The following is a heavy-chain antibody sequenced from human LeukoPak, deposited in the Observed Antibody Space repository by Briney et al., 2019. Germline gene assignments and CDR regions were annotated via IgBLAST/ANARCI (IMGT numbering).Heavy chain of an antibody. CDR3: AGFQGGSGSFYYYYMDV. V-gene: IGHV3-48*03. D-gene: IGHD3-10*01. J-gene: IGHJ6*03. Sequence: GGSLRLSCAASGFTFSSYEMNWVRQAPGKGLEWVSYISSSGSTIYYADSVKGRFTISRDNAKNSLYLQMNSLRAEDTAVYYCAGFQGGSGSFYYYYMDVWGKGTTVTVSS. CDR2: ISSSGSTI. CDR1: GFTFSSYE.